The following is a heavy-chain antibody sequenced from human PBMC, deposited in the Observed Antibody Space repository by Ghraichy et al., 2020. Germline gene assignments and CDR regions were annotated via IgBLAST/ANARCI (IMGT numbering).Heavy chain of an antibody. J-gene: IGHJ4*02. CDR1: GGSISSNTYY. CDR2: IYYGGNT. Sequence: SETLSLTYTVSGGSISSNTYYWSWIRQPPGKGLEWIGSIYYGGNTFYNPPLKSRVTISVDSSKNQFSLRLSSVTAADTAVFYCARHQTNHYGSGSPFDDWGRGTLVTVSS. V-gene: IGHV4-39*01. D-gene: IGHD3-10*01. CDR3: ARHQTNHYGSGSPFDD.